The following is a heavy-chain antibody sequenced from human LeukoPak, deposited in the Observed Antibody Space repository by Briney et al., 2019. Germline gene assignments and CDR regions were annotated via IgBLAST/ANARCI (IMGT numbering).Heavy chain of an antibody. CDR3: ARDAGTRAAAGTEALV. V-gene: IGHV1-18*01. D-gene: IGHD6-13*01. Sequence: ASAKVSCKASGYTFTSYGISWVRQAPGQGLEWMGWISAYNGNTNYAQKLQGRVTMTTDTSTSTAYMELRSLRSDDTAVYYCARDAGTRAAAGTEALVWGQGTLVTVSS. J-gene: IGHJ4*02. CDR1: GYTFTSYG. CDR2: ISAYNGNT.